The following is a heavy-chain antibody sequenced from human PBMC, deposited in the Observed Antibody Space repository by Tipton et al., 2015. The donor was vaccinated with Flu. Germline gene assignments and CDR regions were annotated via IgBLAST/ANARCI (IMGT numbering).Heavy chain of an antibody. CDR3: ARGRTGGWYLGYFDY. V-gene: IGHV3-30*03. J-gene: IGHJ4*02. CDR2: ISYDGSNK. D-gene: IGHD6-19*01. CDR1: GFTFSSSA. Sequence: SLRLSCAASGFTFSSSAMHWVRQAPGKGLEWVSVISYDGSNKYYGESVKGRFTISRDNSKNTLYLQMNNLRADDTAVYYCARGRTGGWYLGYFDYWGQGTLVAVSS.